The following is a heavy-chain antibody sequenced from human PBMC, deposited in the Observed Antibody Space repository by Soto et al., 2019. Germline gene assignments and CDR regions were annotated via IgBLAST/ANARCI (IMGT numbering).Heavy chain of an antibody. V-gene: IGHV3-23*01. CDR2: ISGNGGDYT. CDR3: GPLCRYCRPTTPR. D-gene: IGHD2-2*01. CDR1: GFTFSTYA. J-gene: IGHJ4*02. Sequence: GGSLRLSCAASGFTFSTYAMSWVRQAPRKGLEWVSAISGNGGDYTYYADSVKGRFTISRDNSKNTLYLQMNSLRAEDTAVYYGGPLCRYCRPTTPRGGKGTLVPVPS.